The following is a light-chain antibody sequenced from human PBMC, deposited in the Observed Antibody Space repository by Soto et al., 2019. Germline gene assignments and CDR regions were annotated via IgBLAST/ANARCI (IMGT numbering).Light chain of an antibody. CDR1: QSVRSSY. CDR3: QQYDTTPMYT. J-gene: IGKJ2*01. Sequence: EIVLTQSPGTLSLSPGERATLSCRASQSVRSSYLAWYRQKPGQAPRLLICGASSRATGIPDRFSGSGSGTAFTLTISRLEPEDFAVYYCQQYDTTPMYTFGQGTKLEI. V-gene: IGKV3-20*01. CDR2: GAS.